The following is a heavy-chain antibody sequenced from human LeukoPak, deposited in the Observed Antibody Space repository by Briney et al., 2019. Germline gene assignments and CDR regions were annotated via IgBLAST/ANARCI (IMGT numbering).Heavy chain of an antibody. CDR2: INHSGST. V-gene: IGHV4-34*01. D-gene: IGHD2-2*01. CDR1: GGSFSGYY. CDR3: ARGRGEFGINCSSTSCYVPGDFDY. J-gene: IGHJ4*02. Sequence: PSETLSLTCAVYGGSFSGYYWSWIRRPPGKGLEWIGEINHSGSTNYNPSLKSRVTISVDTSKNQFSLKLSSVTAADTAVYYCARGRGEFGINCSSTSCYVPGDFDYWGQGTLVTVSS.